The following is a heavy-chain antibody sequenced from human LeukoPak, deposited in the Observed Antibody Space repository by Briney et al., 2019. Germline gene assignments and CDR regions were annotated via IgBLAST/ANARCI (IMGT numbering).Heavy chain of an antibody. Sequence: SETLSLTCTVSGGSISSSSYYWGWIRQPPGKGLEWIVSIYYSGSTYYNPSLKSRVTISVDTSKNQFSLKLSSVTAADTAVYYCARDGAYDFWSGYYFFGDAGNWFDPWGQGTLVTVSS. CDR2: IYYSGST. D-gene: IGHD3-3*01. V-gene: IGHV4-39*02. CDR3: ARDGAYDFWSGYYFFGDAGNWFDP. J-gene: IGHJ5*02. CDR1: GGSISSSSYY.